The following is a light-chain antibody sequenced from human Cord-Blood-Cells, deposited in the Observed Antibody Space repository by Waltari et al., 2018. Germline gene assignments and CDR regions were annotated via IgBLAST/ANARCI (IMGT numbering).Light chain of an antibody. CDR1: TSDVGGYNY. CDR3: SSYTSSSTLV. Sequence: QSALTQPASVSGSPGQSITISCTVTTSDVGGYNYASWYQQHPGKAPKLMIYDVSNRPSGVSNRFSGSKSGNTASLTISGLQAEDEADYYCSSYTSSSTLVFGGGTKLTVL. V-gene: IGLV2-14*03. J-gene: IGLJ3*02. CDR2: DVS.